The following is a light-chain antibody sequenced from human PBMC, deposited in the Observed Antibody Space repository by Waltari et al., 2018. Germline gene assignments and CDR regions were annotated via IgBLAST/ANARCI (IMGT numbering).Light chain of an antibody. J-gene: IGLJ3*02. V-gene: IGLV7-46*01. CDR2: DTS. CDR3: MLACSGSWV. Sequence: QAVLTQEPSVTVSPGGTVTLPCGSSTGAVTSGHYPYWFQQKPGQAPRPLISDTSNKHSVTPARFSGHRLWGKADLTLSCAHLEDEADYYCMLACSGSWVFGGGTKLTVL. CDR1: TGAVTSGHY.